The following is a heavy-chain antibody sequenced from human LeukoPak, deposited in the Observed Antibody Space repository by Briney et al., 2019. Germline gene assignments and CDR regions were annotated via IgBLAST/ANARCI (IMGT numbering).Heavy chain of an antibody. D-gene: IGHD3/OR15-3a*01. CDR3: AKVGIFGLVTYYFDY. Sequence: GGSLRLSCAASGFTFDEYAMHWVRQAPGKGLEGVSDISWNSGLIDYADSVKGRFTISRDNAKNSLYLQMNSLKAEDTAFYYCAKVGIFGLVTYYFDYWGQGTLVTVSS. CDR2: ISWNSGLI. CDR1: GFTFDEYA. V-gene: IGHV3-9*01. J-gene: IGHJ4*02.